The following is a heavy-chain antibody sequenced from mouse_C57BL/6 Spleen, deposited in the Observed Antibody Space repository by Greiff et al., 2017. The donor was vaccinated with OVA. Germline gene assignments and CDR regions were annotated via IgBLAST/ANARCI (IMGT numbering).Heavy chain of an antibody. CDR3: ARPKDGSSYYAMDY. CDR1: GYTFTSYW. D-gene: IGHD1-1*01. CDR2: IDPNSGGT. J-gene: IGHJ4*01. Sequence: VQLQQPGAELEKPGASVKLSCKASGYTFTSYWMHWVKQRPGRGLEWIGRIDPNSGGTKYNEKFKSKATLTVDKPSSTAYMQLSSLTSEDSAVYYCARPKDGSSYYAMDYWGQGTSVTVSS. V-gene: IGHV1-72*01.